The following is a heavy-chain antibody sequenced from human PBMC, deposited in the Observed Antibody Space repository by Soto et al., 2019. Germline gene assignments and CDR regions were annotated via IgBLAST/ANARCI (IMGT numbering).Heavy chain of an antibody. CDR1: GGSFSGYY. Sequence: PSETLSLTCAVYGGSFSGYYWSWIRQPPGKGLEWIGEINHSGSTNYNPSLKSRVTISVDTSKNQFSLKLSSVTAADTAVYYCARGGGPFRYYGSGRYFDYWGQGTLVTVSS. CDR3: ARGGGPFRYYGSGRYFDY. CDR2: INHSGST. V-gene: IGHV4-34*01. D-gene: IGHD3-10*01. J-gene: IGHJ4*02.